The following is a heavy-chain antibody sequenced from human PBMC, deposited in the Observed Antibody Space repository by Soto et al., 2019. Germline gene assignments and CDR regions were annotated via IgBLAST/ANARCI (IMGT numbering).Heavy chain of an antibody. J-gene: IGHJ6*02. D-gene: IGHD6-13*01. CDR3: ARVTIAAAVLYYFCGMDV. CDR1: GFTFSSYA. V-gene: IGHV3-30-3*01. CDR2: ISYGGSNK. Sequence: PGGSPRLSCPASGFTFSSYAMHWVRQAPGKGLEWVAVISYGGSNKYYADSVKGRFTISRDNSKNTMYLQMNSLRAEDTAVYYCARVTIAAAVLYYFCGMDVWGQGTTVTVSS.